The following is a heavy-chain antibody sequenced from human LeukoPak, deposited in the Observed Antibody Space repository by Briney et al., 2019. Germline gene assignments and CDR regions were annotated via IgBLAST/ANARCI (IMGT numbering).Heavy chain of an antibody. V-gene: IGHV3-7*01. CDR1: GFTFSTYW. CDR2: IKGDESAR. CDR3: ARDVGGSLDY. J-gene: IGHJ4*02. D-gene: IGHD1-26*01. Sequence: GGSQRLACAASGFTFSTYWMAWVRQAPGKGLEWVANIKGDESARHQADSVKGRFTISRDNAQNSVYLQMSSLRGEDTAVYYCARDVGGSLDYWGQGTLVTVSS.